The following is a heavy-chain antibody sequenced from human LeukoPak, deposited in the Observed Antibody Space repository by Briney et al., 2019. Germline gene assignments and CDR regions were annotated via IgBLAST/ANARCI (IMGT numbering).Heavy chain of an antibody. V-gene: IGHV3-30*03. Sequence: GRSLRLSCAASGFTFSSYGMHWVRQAPGKGLEWVAVISYDGSNKYYADSVKGRFTISRDNSKNTLYLQMNSLRAEDTAVYYCARDWSIAARPRAFDYWGQGTLVTVSS. CDR1: GFTFSSYG. J-gene: IGHJ4*02. CDR2: ISYDGSNK. D-gene: IGHD6-6*01. CDR3: ARDWSIAARPRAFDY.